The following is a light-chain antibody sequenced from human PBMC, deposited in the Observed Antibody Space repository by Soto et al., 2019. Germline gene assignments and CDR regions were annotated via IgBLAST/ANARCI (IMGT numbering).Light chain of an antibody. CDR1: SSDIGNYNY. V-gene: IGLV2-14*01. CDR3: SSYTSSSTYV. Sequence: QSALTQPASVSGSPGQSITISCTGTSSDIGNYNYVSWYQQDPGKAPKLMIYDVSNRPSGVSNRFSGSKSGITASLTISGLQAEDEADYYCSSYTSSSTYVFGTGTKLTV. J-gene: IGLJ1*01. CDR2: DVS.